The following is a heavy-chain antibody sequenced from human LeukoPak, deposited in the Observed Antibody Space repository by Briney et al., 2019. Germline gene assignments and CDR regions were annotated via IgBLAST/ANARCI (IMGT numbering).Heavy chain of an antibody. V-gene: IGHV3-23*01. CDR1: GFTFRSYA. CDR3: VTGESRAVAGTRPYFDY. D-gene: IGHD6-19*01. Sequence: PGTSLRLSCAASGFTFRSYAMSWVRQAPGKGLEWVSAISGSGGSTYYANSVKGRFTISRDNSKNTLYLQMNSLRAEDTAVYYCVTGESRAVAGTRPYFDYWGQGTLVTVSS. CDR2: ISGSGGST. J-gene: IGHJ4*02.